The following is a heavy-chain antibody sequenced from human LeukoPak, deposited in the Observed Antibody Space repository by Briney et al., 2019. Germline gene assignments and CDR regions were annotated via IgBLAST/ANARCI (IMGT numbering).Heavy chain of an antibody. CDR2: MNHRGST. Sequence: SETLSLTCAVYGGSFSGYYWSWIRQPPGKGLEWLGEMNHRGSTNYNPSLKSRVTISVDTSKNQFSLKLSSVTAADTAVYYCARGRGRYSSGWYRQAFDIWGQGTMVTVSS. CDR3: ARGRGRYSSGWYRQAFDI. CDR1: GGSFSGYY. J-gene: IGHJ3*02. V-gene: IGHV4-34*01. D-gene: IGHD6-19*01.